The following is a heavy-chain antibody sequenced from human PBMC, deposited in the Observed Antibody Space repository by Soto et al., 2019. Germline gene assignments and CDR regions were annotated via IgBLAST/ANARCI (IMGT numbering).Heavy chain of an antibody. CDR1: GFTFSSYS. V-gene: IGHV3-21*01. CDR2: ISSSSSYI. D-gene: IGHD2-2*01. J-gene: IGHJ6*02. CDR3: AREDCSSTSCFPMGDYYYGMDV. Sequence: EVQLVESGGGLVKPGGSLRLSCAASGFTFSSYSMNWVRQAPGKGLEWVSSISSSSSYIYYADSVKGRFTISRDNAKNSLYLQMNILIAEDTAVYYCAREDCSSTSCFPMGDYYYGMDVWGQGTTVTVSS.